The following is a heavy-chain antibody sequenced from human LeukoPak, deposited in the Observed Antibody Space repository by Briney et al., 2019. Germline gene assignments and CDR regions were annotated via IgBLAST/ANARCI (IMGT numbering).Heavy chain of an antibody. D-gene: IGHD2-8*01. CDR2: INPNSGGT. CDR1: GYSFTGYY. Sequence: ASVKVSCKASGYSFTGYYMHWVRQAPGQGLEWMGWINPNSGGTSNAQKFQGRVTMTRDTSISTAYMELSRLTSDDTAMYYCGRGGGYCTNGICSYFDYWGQGTLVTVSS. CDR3: GRGGGYCTNGICSYFDY. J-gene: IGHJ4*02. V-gene: IGHV1-2*02.